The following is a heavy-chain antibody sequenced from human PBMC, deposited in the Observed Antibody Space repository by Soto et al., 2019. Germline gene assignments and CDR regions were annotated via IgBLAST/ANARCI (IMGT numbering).Heavy chain of an antibody. CDR3: ARSPSYGDYVGRRRGAYYYYYMDV. CDR1: GYTFTSYA. CDR2: INAGNGNT. J-gene: IGHJ6*03. V-gene: IGHV1-3*01. D-gene: IGHD4-17*01. Sequence: GASVKVSCKASGYTFTSYAMHWVRQAPGQRLEWMGWINAGNGNTKYSQKFQGRVTITRDASASTAYMELRSLRSDDTAVYYCARSPSYGDYVGRRRGAYYYYYMDVWGKGTTVTVSS.